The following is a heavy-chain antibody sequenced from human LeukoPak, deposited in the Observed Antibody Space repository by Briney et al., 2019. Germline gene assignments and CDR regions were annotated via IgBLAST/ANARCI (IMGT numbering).Heavy chain of an antibody. CDR2: IASETYGGTA. Sequence: GGSLRLSCTASGFTFGDYAMTWVRQAPGKGLEWVGFIASETYGGTAEYAASLKGRFTISRDDSKSIAYLQMNSLRAEDTAVYYCARDQEYPAHFDYWGQGTLVTVSS. CDR1: GFTFGDYA. J-gene: IGHJ4*02. CDR3: ARDQEYPAHFDY. D-gene: IGHD2-2*02. V-gene: IGHV3-49*04.